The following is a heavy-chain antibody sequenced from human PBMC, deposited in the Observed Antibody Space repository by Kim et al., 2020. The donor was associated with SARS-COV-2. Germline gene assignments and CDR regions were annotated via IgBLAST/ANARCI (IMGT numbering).Heavy chain of an antibody. D-gene: IGHD3-22*01. V-gene: IGHV4-39*07. CDR2: IYYSGST. CDR1: GGSISSSSYY. Sequence: SETLSLTCTVSGGSISSSSYYWGWIRQPPGKGLEWIGSIYYSGSTYYNPSLKSRVTISVDTSKNQFSLKLSSVTAADTAVYYCARDLDYYDSSGYTEPFDYWGQGTLVTVSS. J-gene: IGHJ4*02. CDR3: ARDLDYYDSSGYTEPFDY.